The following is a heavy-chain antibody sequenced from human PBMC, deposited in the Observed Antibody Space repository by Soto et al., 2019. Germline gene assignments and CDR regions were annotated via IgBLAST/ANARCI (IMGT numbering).Heavy chain of an antibody. J-gene: IGHJ5*02. D-gene: IGHD3-10*01. V-gene: IGHV3-33*06. CDR1: GFTFNGYG. Sequence: GGSLRLSCAASGFTFNGYGMHWVRQAPGKGLEWLAVIWYDGSNENYSESVKGRFTISRDNSNNILYLEMNSLRAEDTAVYYCAKSPFGSGGYYFDPWGQGTLVTVSS. CDR3: AKSPFGSGGYYFDP. CDR2: IWYDGSNE.